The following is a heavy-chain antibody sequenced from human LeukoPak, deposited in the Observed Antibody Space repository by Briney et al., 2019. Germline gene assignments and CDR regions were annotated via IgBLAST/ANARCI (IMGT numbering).Heavy chain of an antibody. Sequence: GESLKISCKGSEYSFTTYWIVWVRQMPGKGLEWMGIIYPGDSYTNYSPSFQGHVTISADKSISTAYLQWSSLKASDTAMYYCARHPTYGDYLYWGQGTLVTVSS. V-gene: IGHV5-51*01. CDR1: EYSFTTYW. CDR2: IYPGDSYT. CDR3: ARHPTYGDYLY. J-gene: IGHJ4*02. D-gene: IGHD4-17*01.